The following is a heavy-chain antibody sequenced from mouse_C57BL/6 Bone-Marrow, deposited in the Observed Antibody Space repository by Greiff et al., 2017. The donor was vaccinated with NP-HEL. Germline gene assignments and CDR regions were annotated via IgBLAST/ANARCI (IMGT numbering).Heavy chain of an antibody. CDR3: ARRRLLRVAMDY. CDR2: ISSGSSTI. CDR1: GFTFSDSG. D-gene: IGHD1-1*01. J-gene: IGHJ4*01. V-gene: IGHV5-17*01. Sequence: DVMLVESGGGLVKPGGSLKLSCAASGFTFSDSGMHWVRQAPEKGLEWVAYISSGSSTIYYADTVKGRFTISRDNAKNTLFLQMTSLRSEDTAMYYCARRRLLRVAMDYWGQGTSVTVSS.